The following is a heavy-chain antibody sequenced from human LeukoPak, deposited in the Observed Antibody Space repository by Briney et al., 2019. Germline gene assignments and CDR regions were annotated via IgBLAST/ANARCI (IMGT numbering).Heavy chain of an antibody. CDR2: IIPIFDTS. D-gene: IGHD2-21*02. V-gene: IGHV1-69*13. J-gene: IGHJ6*03. Sequence: SVKVSCKASGGTFSSYAITWVRQAPGQGLEWMGGIIPIFDTSNYAQKFQGRVTFTSDDSTSTAYMELSSLRSEDTAVYYCARTYCGGDCRGYYYHYYMDVWGKGTTVTISS. CDR1: GGTFSSYA. CDR3: ARTYCGGDCRGYYYHYYMDV.